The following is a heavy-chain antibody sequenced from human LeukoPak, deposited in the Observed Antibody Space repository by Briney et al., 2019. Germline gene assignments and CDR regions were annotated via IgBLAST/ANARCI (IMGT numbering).Heavy chain of an antibody. CDR2: ISGSGGST. D-gene: IGHD2-2*01. CDR3: AKGPCLVPAAIGCNWFDP. CDR1: GFTFSSYE. V-gene: IGHV3-23*01. Sequence: GGSLRLSCAASGFTFSSYEMNWVRQAPGKGLEWVSAISGSGGSTYYADSVKGRFTISRDNSKNTLYLQMNSLRAEDTAVYYCAKGPCLVPAAIGCNWFDPWGQGTLVTVSS. J-gene: IGHJ5*02.